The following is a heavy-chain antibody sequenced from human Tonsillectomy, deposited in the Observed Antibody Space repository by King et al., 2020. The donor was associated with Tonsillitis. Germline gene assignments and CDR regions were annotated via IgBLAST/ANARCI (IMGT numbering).Heavy chain of an antibody. CDR2: ISSSSNYI. CDR3: ARIVVVDDAFDI. Sequence: QLVESGGGLVKPGGSLRLSCAASGFTFSSYSMNWVRQAPGKGLEWVSSISSSSNYIYYADSVKGRFTISRDNAKNSLYLQMNSLRAEDTAVCYCARIVVVDDAFDIWGQGTMVTVSS. J-gene: IGHJ3*02. CDR1: GFTFSSYS. V-gene: IGHV3-21*01. D-gene: IGHD3-22*01.